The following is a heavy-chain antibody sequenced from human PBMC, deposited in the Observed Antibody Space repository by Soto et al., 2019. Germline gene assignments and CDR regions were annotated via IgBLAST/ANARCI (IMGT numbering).Heavy chain of an antibody. Sequence: EVQLLESGGGLVQPGGSLRLSCAASGFPLSSYAMSWVRQAPGRGLEWVSAISGSGTTIYYTDSVKGRFTISRDTSMNTLYLQMNSLRAEDTAAYYCARMLTMVRGVTGLRDFDYWGQGTLVTVSS. CDR3: ARMLTMVRGVTGLRDFDY. V-gene: IGHV3-23*01. CDR2: ISGSGTTI. J-gene: IGHJ4*02. CDR1: GFPLSSYA. D-gene: IGHD3-10*01.